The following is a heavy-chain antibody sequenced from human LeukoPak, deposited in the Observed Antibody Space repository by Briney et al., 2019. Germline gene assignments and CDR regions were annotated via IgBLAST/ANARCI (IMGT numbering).Heavy chain of an antibody. CDR3: AKVRWGSDNALDS. V-gene: IGHV3-11*04. CDR1: GFTFSDYY. CDR2: ISSSGSTI. Sequence: GGSLRLSCAASGFTFSDYYMSWIRQAPGKGLEWVSYISSSGSTIYYADSEKGRFTISSDNDKNSLYLQMNSLRAEDTAVYYCAKVRWGSDNALDSWGQGTLVTGSS. D-gene: IGHD3-16*01. J-gene: IGHJ4*02.